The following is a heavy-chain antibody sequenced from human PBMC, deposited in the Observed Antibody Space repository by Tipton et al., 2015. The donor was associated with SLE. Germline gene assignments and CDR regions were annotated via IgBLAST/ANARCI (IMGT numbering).Heavy chain of an antibody. CDR3: AKFEKTTDFYLDS. J-gene: IGHJ4*02. D-gene: IGHD1/OR15-1a*01. Sequence: GSLRLSCVTSGFTFSNHGIHWVRQAPGKGLEWVSAISGGGGSTYYADFVKGRFSISIDKSKKTLFLQMNSLRVDDTATYYCAKFEKTTDFYLDSWGQGTLVSVSS. CDR1: GFTFSNHG. CDR2: ISGGGGST. V-gene: IGHV3-23*01.